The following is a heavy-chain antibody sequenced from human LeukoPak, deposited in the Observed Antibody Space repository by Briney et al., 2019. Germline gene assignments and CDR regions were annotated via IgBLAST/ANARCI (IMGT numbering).Heavy chain of an antibody. Sequence: GGSLRLSCQASGFPFSTFPMSWVRQAPGKGLEWVSTLSGDGSDTYYADSVKGRFTISRDTSKNTLFLQMNSLRAEDTAVYYCARERLRRHPGYFDYWGQGTLVTVSS. J-gene: IGHJ4*02. CDR3: ARERLRRHPGYFDY. CDR2: LSGDGSDT. D-gene: IGHD6-25*01. V-gene: IGHV3-23*01. CDR1: GFPFSTFP.